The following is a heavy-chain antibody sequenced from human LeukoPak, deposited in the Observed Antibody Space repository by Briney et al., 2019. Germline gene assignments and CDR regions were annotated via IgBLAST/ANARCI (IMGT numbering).Heavy chain of an antibody. D-gene: IGHD6-13*01. V-gene: IGHV7-4-1*02. Sequence: ASVKVSCKASGYTFTSYAMNWVRQAPGQGLEWMGWINTNTGNPTYAQGFTGRFVFSLDTSVSTAYLQISSLKAEDTAVYYCARDSFYSSSLRDDAFDIWGQGTMVTVSS. CDR2: INTNTGNP. CDR1: GYTFTSYA. J-gene: IGHJ3*02. CDR3: ARDSFYSSSLRDDAFDI.